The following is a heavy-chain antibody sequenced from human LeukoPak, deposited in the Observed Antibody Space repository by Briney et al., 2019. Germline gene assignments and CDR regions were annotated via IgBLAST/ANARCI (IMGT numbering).Heavy chain of an antibody. CDR3: ARASLRGYCSSTSCSLDY. CDR2: IIPIFGTA. J-gene: IGHJ4*02. Sequence: SVKVSCKASGGTFSSHAISWVRQAPGQGLEWMGGIIPIFGTANYAQKFQGRVTITTDESTSTAYMELSSLRSEDTAVYYCARASLRGYCSSTSCSLDYWGQGTLVTVSS. CDR1: GGTFSSHA. D-gene: IGHD2-2*01. V-gene: IGHV1-69*05.